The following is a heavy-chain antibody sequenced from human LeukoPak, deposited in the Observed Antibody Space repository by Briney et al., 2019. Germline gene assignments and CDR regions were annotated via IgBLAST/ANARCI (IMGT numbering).Heavy chain of an antibody. D-gene: IGHD2-2*01. V-gene: IGHV3-7*01. CDR3: ARGASTFDY. Sequence: GGSLTLSCVASEFTFSSYWMIWVRQAPGKGLEWVANMKQDGGDVHYVDSVRGRFTISRDNADNSLYLQMNSLRADDTAVYYCARGASTFDYWGQGALVTVSS. CDR2: MKQDGGDV. CDR1: EFTFSSYW. J-gene: IGHJ4*02.